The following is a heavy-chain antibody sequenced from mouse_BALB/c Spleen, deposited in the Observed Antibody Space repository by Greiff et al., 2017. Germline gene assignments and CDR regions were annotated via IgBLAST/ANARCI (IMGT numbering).Heavy chain of an antibody. CDR3: NASDYEGPFDY. J-gene: IGHJ2*01. V-gene: IGHV14-4*02. Sequence: VQLQQSGAELVRSGASVKLSCTASGFNIKDYYMHWVKQRPEQGLEWIGWIDPENGDTEYAPKFQGKATMTADTSSNTAYLQLSSLTSEDTAVYYGNASDYEGPFDYWGQGNTLTVSA. D-gene: IGHD2-4*01. CDR2: IDPENGDT. CDR1: GFNIKDYY.